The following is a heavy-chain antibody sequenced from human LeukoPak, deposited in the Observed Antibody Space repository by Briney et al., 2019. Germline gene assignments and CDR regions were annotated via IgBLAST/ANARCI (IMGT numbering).Heavy chain of an antibody. D-gene: IGHD3-10*01. Sequence: PSETLSLTCTVSGGSISSGGYYWSWIRQHPGKGLEWIGYIYYSGSTYYNPSLKSRVTISVDTSKNQFSLKLSSVTAADTAMYYCAREEYYYGSGNYYNTIWFDPWGQGTLVTVSS. V-gene: IGHV4-61*08. CDR3: AREEYYYGSGNYYNTIWFDP. CDR2: IYYSGST. J-gene: IGHJ5*02. CDR1: GGSISSGGYY.